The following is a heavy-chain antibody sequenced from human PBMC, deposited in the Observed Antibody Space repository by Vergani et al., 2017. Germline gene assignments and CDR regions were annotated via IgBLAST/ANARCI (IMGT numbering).Heavy chain of an antibody. CDR2: ISYDGSNK. Sequence: GQLVESGGGLVKPGGSLRLSCAASEFTFSDVWMSWVRQAPGKGLEWVAVISYDGSNKYYADSVKGRFTISRDNSKNTLYLQMNSLRAEDTAVYYCAKEGGGYCSGGTCYPEYWGQGTLVIVSS. J-gene: IGHJ4*02. CDR3: AKEGGGYCSGGTCYPEY. V-gene: IGHV3-30*18. D-gene: IGHD2-15*01. CDR1: EFTFSDVW.